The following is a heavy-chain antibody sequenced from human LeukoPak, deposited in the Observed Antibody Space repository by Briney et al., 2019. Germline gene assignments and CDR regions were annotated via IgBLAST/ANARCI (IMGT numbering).Heavy chain of an antibody. Sequence: ASVKVSFKASGYTFTSYYMHWVRQAPGQGLEWMGIINPSDGSTSYAQKFQGRVTMTRDTSTSTVYMELSSLRSEDTAVYYCARASSSSTPPYNWFDPWGQGTLVTVSS. CDR1: GYTFTSYY. V-gene: IGHV1-46*01. CDR3: ARASSSSTPPYNWFDP. CDR2: INPSDGST. D-gene: IGHD6-6*01. J-gene: IGHJ5*02.